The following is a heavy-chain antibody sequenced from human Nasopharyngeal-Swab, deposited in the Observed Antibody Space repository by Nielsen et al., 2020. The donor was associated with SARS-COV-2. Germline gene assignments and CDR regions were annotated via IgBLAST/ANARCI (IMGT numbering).Heavy chain of an antibody. CDR1: GVSIGSYY. D-gene: IGHD6-25*01. V-gene: IGHV4-4*09. CDR3: ARSSAQEAGHYYYYYDMNV. Sequence: SETLSLTCAVSGVSIGSYYWSWVRQPPGKGLEWIGFIYFGGNTKYNPSLKSRVTISVDKSKNQFSLDLSSVTAADTAVYYCARSSAQEAGHYYYYYDMNVWGQGTTVTVSS. CDR2: IYFGGNT. J-gene: IGHJ6*02.